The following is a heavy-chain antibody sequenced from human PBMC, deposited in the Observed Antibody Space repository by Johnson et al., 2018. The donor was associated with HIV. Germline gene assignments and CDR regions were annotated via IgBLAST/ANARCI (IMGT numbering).Heavy chain of an antibody. CDR3: ARVGVSGYDLAAFDI. CDR2: ISYDGGLK. Sequence: QVLLVESGGGVVQPGRSLRLSCAASGFSFSSYAMHWVRQAPGKGLEWVTVISYDGGLKYYADSVKGRFTISRDNSKNTLYLQMNSLRAEDTAVYYCARVGVSGYDLAAFDIWGQGTKVTVSS. V-gene: IGHV3-30*04. CDR1: GFSFSSYA. J-gene: IGHJ3*02. D-gene: IGHD5-12*01.